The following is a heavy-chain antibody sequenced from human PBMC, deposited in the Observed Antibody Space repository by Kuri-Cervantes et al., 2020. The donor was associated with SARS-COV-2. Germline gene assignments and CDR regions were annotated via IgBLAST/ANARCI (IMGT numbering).Heavy chain of an antibody. J-gene: IGHJ4*02. CDR2: ISAFNGNT. CDR3: ARDRNPYSYGPLFDY. Sequence: ASVKVSCKASGYSFTSFGITWVRQAPGQGLEWMGWISAFNGNTNYAQKFRDRVALTTDTSTGIAYMELRTLRSDDTAVYYCARDRNPYSYGPLFDYWGQGTLVTVSS. D-gene: IGHD5-18*01. V-gene: IGHV1-18*01. CDR1: GYSFTSFG.